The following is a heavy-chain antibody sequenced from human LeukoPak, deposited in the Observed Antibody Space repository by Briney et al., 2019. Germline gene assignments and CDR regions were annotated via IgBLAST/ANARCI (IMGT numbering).Heavy chain of an antibody. CDR2: ISSSGSTI. CDR1: GFTFSSYE. CDR3: ARDQYYYDSSEYYDANNFDF. Sequence: PGGSLRLSCAASGFTFSSYEMNWVRQAPGKGLEWVSYISSSGSTIYYADSVKGRFTISRDNAKKSLYLQMNSLRAEDTAVYYCARDQYYYDSSEYYDANNFDFWGQGTLVSVSS. V-gene: IGHV3-48*03. J-gene: IGHJ4*02. D-gene: IGHD3-22*01.